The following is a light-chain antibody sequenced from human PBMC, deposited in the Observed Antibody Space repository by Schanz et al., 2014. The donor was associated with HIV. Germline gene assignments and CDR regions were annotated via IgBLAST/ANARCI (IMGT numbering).Light chain of an antibody. Sequence: EIVLTQSPGTLSLSPGERATLSCRASQSVSSYLAWYQQKPGQAPRLLIYDTSNRATGIPARFSGSGSGTEFTLTISSLQSEDFAVYYCQQYKNWPTFGQGTKVEIK. V-gene: IGKV3D-15*01. CDR2: DTS. CDR1: QSVSSY. J-gene: IGKJ1*01. CDR3: QQYKNWPT.